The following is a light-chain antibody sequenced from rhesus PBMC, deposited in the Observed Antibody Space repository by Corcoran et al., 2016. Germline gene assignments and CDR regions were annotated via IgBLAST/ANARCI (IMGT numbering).Light chain of an antibody. CDR2: KAS. J-gene: IGKJ1*01. CDR3: QQHSTDPWT. Sequence: DIQMTQSPSSLSASVGDTVTITCRASQRIGRWLDWYHQTPGKATKLLIYKASSLQSGLPSRFSGRGSVTDFICTISSLQPEDYAIYYCQQHSTDPWTFGQGTKVEIK. CDR1: QRIGRW. V-gene: IGKV1-22*01.